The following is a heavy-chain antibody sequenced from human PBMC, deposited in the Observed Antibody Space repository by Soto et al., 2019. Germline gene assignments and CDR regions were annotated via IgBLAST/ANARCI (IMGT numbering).Heavy chain of an antibody. CDR1: GYTFTSYA. CDR2: INAGNGNT. D-gene: IGHD4-17*01. CDR3: ATVGTTVTSRAFDI. Sequence: GASVKVSCKASGYTFTSYAMHWVRQAPGQRLEWMGWINAGNGNTKYSQKFQGRVTITRDTSASTAYMELSSLRSEDTAVYYCATVGTTVTSRAFDIWGQGTMVTVSS. V-gene: IGHV1-3*01. J-gene: IGHJ3*02.